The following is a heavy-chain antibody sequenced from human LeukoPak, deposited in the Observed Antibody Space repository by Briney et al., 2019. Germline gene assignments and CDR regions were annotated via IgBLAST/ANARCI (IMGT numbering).Heavy chain of an antibody. V-gene: IGHV1-46*01. CDR3: ARGCSSWYWGGHNWFGP. CDR2: INPSGGST. D-gene: IGHD6-13*01. CDR1: GYTFTSYY. Sequence: ASVKVSCKASGYTFTSYYMHWVRQAPGQGLEWMGIINPSGGSTSYAQKFQGRVTMTRDMSTSTVYMELSSLRSEDTAVYYCARGCSSWYWGGHNWFGPWGQGTLVTVSS. J-gene: IGHJ5*02.